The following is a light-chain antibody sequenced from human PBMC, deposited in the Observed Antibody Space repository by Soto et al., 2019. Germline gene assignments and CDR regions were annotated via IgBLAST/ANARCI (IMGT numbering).Light chain of an antibody. CDR2: SIN. CDR1: SSNIGSNT. J-gene: IGLJ1*01. Sequence: QSVLTQPPSASGTPGQRVTISCSGISSNIGSNTVNWYQQLPGTAPKLLIYSINQRPSGVPDRFSGSKSGTSASLAISGLQSEDEADYYCAAWDDSLNAYVFGTGTKLTVL. CDR3: AAWDDSLNAYV. V-gene: IGLV1-44*01.